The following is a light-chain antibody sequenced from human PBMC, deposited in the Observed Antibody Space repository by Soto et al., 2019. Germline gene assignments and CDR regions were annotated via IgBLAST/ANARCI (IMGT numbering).Light chain of an antibody. J-gene: IGLJ1*01. V-gene: IGLV1-51*01. CDR2: DDD. Sequence: QSVLTQPPSVSAAPGQRLTISCSGSSSNIGGNSVFWHQQLPGSAPRPLIYDDDKRPSGIPDRFSGSKSGTSATLGITGFQTGDEADYYCGSWDSSLSAYVFGTGTKVTVL. CDR3: GSWDSSLSAYV. CDR1: SSNIGGNS.